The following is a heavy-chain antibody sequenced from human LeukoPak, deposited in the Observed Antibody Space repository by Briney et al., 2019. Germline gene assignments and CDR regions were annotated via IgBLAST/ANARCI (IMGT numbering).Heavy chain of an antibody. V-gene: IGHV1-58*01. Sequence: ASVKVSCKASGFTFTSSAVQWVRQARGQRLEWIGWIVVGSGNTNYAQKFQERVTITRDMSTSTAYMELSSLRSEDTAVYYCAAEVSSASYYYYMDVWGKGTTVTVSS. J-gene: IGHJ6*03. CDR3: AAEVSSASYYYYMDV. D-gene: IGHD2-15*01. CDR2: IVVGSGNT. CDR1: GFTFTSSA.